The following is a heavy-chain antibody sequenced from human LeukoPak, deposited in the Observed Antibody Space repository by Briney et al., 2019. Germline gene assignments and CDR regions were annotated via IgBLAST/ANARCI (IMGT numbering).Heavy chain of an antibody. J-gene: IGHJ4*02. CDR2: INHSGST. D-gene: IGHD6-13*01. CDR3: ARGLMWAAAGFDY. Sequence: PSETLSLTCTVSGGSISSSSYYWSWIRQPPGKGLEWIGEINHSGSTNYNPSLKSRVTISVDTSKNQFSLKLSSVTAADTAVYYCARGLMWAAAGFDYWGQGILVTVSS. V-gene: IGHV4-39*07. CDR1: GGSISSSSYY.